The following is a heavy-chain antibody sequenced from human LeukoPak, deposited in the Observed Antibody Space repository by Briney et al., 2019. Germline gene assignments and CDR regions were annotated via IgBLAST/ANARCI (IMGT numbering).Heavy chain of an antibody. CDR3: PRGLRRIDAFDV. CDR2: IYNSGTA. CDR1: DDSMNNSTSS. V-gene: IGHV4-30-2*01. D-gene: IGHD4-17*01. Sequence: SQTLTLTCSVSDDSMNNSTSSWTWIRQTPGKGLEWIGYIYNSGTAFYHPSIKSRVTISLAGSTNNVFLTLTSMTAADKDVYYCPRGLRRIDAFDVWGQGTMVTVSS. J-gene: IGHJ3*01.